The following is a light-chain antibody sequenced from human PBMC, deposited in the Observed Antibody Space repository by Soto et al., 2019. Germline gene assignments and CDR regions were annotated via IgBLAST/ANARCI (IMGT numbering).Light chain of an antibody. V-gene: IGKV3-15*01. CDR1: QSVSSN. CDR3: QQYNNWPRRT. Sequence: EIVMTQSPATLSVSPGERATLSCRASQSVSSNLAWYQQKPGQAPRLLIYGASTRATGIPARFSGSGSGTEFSLPISSLQSADFVVYYYQQYNNWPRRTFGQGTKVDIK. J-gene: IGKJ1*01. CDR2: GAS.